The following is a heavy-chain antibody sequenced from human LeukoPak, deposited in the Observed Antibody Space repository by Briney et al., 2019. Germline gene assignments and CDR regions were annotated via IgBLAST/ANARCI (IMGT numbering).Heavy chain of an antibody. CDR1: GGTFSSYA. D-gene: IGHD3-22*01. V-gene: IGHV1-69*05. J-gene: IGHJ3*02. Sequence: SVKVSCKASGGTFSSYAISWVRQAPGQGLEWMGRIIPIFGTANYAQKFQGRVTSTTDESTSTAYMELSSLRSEDTAVYYCARSTYYYDSSGYSDAFDIWGQGTMVTVSS. CDR3: ARSTYYYDSSGYSDAFDI. CDR2: IIPIFGTA.